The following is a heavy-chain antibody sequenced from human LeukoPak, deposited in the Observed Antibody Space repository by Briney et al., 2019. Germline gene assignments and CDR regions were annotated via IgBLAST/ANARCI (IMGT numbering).Heavy chain of an antibody. CDR3: ATPVYYYDSSGYYD. J-gene: IGHJ4*02. Sequence: ASVKVSCKVSGYTLTELSMHWVRQAPGKGLEWMGGFDPEDGETIYAQKFQGRVTMTEDTSTDTAYMELSSLRSEDTAVYYCATPVYYYDSSGYYDWGQGTPVTVSS. D-gene: IGHD3-22*01. CDR1: GYTLTELS. CDR2: FDPEDGET. V-gene: IGHV1-24*01.